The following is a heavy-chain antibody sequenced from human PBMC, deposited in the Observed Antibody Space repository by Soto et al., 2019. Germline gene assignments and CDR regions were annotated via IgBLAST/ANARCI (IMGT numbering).Heavy chain of an antibody. CDR1: GFTFSSYS. D-gene: IGHD3-3*01. CDR2: ISSSSSYI. V-gene: IGHV3-21*01. Sequence: GGSLRLSCAASGFTFSSYSMNWVRQAPGKGLEWVSSISSSSSYIYYADSVKGRFTISRDNAKNSLYLQMNSLRAEDTAVYYCARDRDDFWSGYYDSNSYYYYGMDVWGQGTTVTVSS. J-gene: IGHJ6*02. CDR3: ARDRDDFWSGYYDSNSYYYYGMDV.